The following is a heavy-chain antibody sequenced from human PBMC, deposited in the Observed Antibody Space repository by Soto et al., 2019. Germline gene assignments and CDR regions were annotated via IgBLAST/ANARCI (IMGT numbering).Heavy chain of an antibody. CDR2: INPNSGGT. D-gene: IGHD3-22*01. Sequence: ASVKVSCKASGYTFTGYYMHWVRQAPGQGLEWMGWINPNSGGTNYAQKFQGWVTMTRDTSISTAYMELSRLRSDDTAVYYCARELPDYYDSSGYGFDYWGQGTLVTVSS. CDR3: ARELPDYYDSSGYGFDY. J-gene: IGHJ4*02. CDR1: GYTFTGYY. V-gene: IGHV1-2*04.